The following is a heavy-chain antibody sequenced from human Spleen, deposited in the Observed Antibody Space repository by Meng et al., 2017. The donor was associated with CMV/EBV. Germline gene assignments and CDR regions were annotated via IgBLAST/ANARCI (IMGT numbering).Heavy chain of an antibody. Sequence: SETLSLTCTASGGSVSSGSYYWSWIRQPPGKGLEWIGYIYYNGYTNYNPSLKSRVTISLDTSKNQFSLKLSSVTAADTAVYYCATEVLYYYYGMDVWGQGTTVTVSS. CDR2: IYYNGYT. CDR3: ATEVLYYYYGMDV. J-gene: IGHJ6*02. CDR1: GGSVSSGSYY. D-gene: IGHD2/OR15-2a*01. V-gene: IGHV4-61*01.